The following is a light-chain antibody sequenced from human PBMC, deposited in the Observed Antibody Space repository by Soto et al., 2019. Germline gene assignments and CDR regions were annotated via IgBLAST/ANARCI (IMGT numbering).Light chain of an antibody. CDR3: QKYYNTPLT. Sequence: DIVMTQSPDSLAVSLGERATINCKSSQSVLFSSDNKNYLAWYQQKLGQPPKLLIYWASTRESGVPDRFSGSGSGTDFTLTISSLQAEDVALYYCQKYYNTPLTFGGGTKGDIK. CDR1: QSVLFSSDNKNY. V-gene: IGKV4-1*01. CDR2: WAS. J-gene: IGKJ4*01.